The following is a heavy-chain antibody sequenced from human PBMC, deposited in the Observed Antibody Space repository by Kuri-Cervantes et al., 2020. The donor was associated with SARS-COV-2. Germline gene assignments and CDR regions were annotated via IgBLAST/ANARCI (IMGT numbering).Heavy chain of an antibody. CDR1: LGSVSSGHYY. CDR3: ARERVLNNSFGVVIAADKGFDY. CDR2: IYYSGST. D-gene: IGHD3-3*01. J-gene: IGHJ4*02. Sequence: SETLSLTCTVSLGSVSSGHYYWSWIRQPPGKGLEWIGYIYYSGSTYYNPSLKSRVTISVDTSKNQFSLKLSSVTAADTAVYYCARERVLNNSFGVVIAADKGFDYWGQGTLVTVSS. V-gene: IGHV4-30-4*08.